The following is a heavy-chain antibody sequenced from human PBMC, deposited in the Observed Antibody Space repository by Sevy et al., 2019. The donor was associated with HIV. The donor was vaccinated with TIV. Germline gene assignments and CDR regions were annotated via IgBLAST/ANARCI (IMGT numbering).Heavy chain of an antibody. D-gene: IGHD3-22*01. Sequence: GGSLRLSCAASGFTFSSYAMHWVRQAPGKGLEWVAVISYDGSNKYYADSVKGRFTISRDNSKNTLYLQMNNLRAEDTAVYYCARGSYYYDSSGQGYWGQGTLVTVSS. CDR2: ISYDGSNK. CDR1: GFTFSSYA. V-gene: IGHV3-30*04. J-gene: IGHJ4*02. CDR3: ARGSYYYDSSGQGY.